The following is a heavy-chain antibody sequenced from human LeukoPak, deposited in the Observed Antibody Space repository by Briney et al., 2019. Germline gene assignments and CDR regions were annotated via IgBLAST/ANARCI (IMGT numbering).Heavy chain of an antibody. J-gene: IGHJ4*02. CDR2: IWYDGSNK. Sequence: GGSLRLSCAASGFTFSSYGMHWVRQAPGKGLEWVAVIWYDGSNKYYADSVKGRFTISRDNSKNTLYLQMNSLRAEDTAVYYCAKNYYDGSGYYWFDYWGQGTLVTVSS. V-gene: IGHV3-33*06. D-gene: IGHD3-22*01. CDR3: AKNYYDGSGYYWFDY. CDR1: GFTFSSYG.